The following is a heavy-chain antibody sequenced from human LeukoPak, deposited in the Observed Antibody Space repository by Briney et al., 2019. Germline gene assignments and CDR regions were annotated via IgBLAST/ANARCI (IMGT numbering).Heavy chain of an antibody. J-gene: IGHJ4*02. Sequence: ASVKVSCKASGYTFTSYYMHWVRQAPGQGLEWMGIINPSGGSTSYAQKFQGRVTMTRDTSTSTVHMELSSLRSEDTAVYYCAAIRFFKGDFFDYWGQGTLVTVSS. V-gene: IGHV1-46*01. D-gene: IGHD3-3*01. CDR1: GYTFTSYY. CDR3: AAIRFFKGDFFDY. CDR2: INPSGGST.